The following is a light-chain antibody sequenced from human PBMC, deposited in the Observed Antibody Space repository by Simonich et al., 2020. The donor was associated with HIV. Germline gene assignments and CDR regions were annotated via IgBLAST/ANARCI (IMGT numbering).Light chain of an antibody. CDR2: LGA. CDR1: QSLLHSSGSNY. V-gene: IGKV2-28*01. J-gene: IGKJ1*01. Sequence: DIVTTQSPLSLPVTPGEPASISCRFIQSLLHSSGSNYLACYLQKPGQSPQLLIYLGANRASGVPDRFSGSGSGTDFTLKISRVEAEDVGVYYCIQALQIPRTFGQGTKVEIK. CDR3: IQALQIPRT.